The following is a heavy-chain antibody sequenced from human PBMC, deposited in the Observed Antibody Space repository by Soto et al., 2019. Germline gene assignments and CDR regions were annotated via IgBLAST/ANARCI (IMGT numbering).Heavy chain of an antibody. CDR2: ISYDGTNK. Sequence: QVQLVESGGGVVQPGRSLRLSCTASGFTFRGCGIHWVRQAPGKGLEWVALISYDGTNKYYGDSVKGRFTIPRDNSKNTLFLQMNSLRAEDTAVYYCAKDYSSSSDGPIDYWGQGTPVTVSS. CDR3: AKDYSSSSDGPIDY. CDR1: GFTFRGCG. V-gene: IGHV3-30*18. J-gene: IGHJ4*02. D-gene: IGHD2-15*01.